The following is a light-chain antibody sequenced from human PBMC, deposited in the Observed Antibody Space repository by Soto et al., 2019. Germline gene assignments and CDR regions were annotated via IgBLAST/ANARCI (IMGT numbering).Light chain of an antibody. J-gene: IGKJ2*01. CDR1: QDVSSW. Sequence: DIQLTQSPSSVSASVGDRVTITCRASQDVSSWLAWYQQKPGQAPKLLIYATSNLQSGVPSRFSASGSGTDFTLTITSLQPEDFASYYCQQADTFPYTFGQGTKVDIK. V-gene: IGKV1D-12*01. CDR2: ATS. CDR3: QQADTFPYT.